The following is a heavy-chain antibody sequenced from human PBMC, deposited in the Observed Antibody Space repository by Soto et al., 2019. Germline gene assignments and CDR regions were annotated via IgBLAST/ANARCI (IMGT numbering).Heavy chain of an antibody. J-gene: IGHJ5*02. D-gene: IGHD6-13*01. CDR2: INPMGGST. V-gene: IGHV1-46*01. CDR3: ARDLAAGDL. CDR1: GYTFINYC. Sequence: ASVKVSCKASGYTFINYCIHWLRQAPGQGLEWMAIINPMGGSTNYAQEFQGRVTLTSDTSTSTVYMELSSLRFEDTALFYCARDLAAGDLWGQGTLVTVSS.